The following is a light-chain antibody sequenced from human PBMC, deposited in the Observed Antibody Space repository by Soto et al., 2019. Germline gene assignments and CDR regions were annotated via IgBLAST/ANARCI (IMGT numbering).Light chain of an antibody. Sequence: QPVLTQPPSASGSPGQSVTISCTGASSDVGGSDYVSWYQQLPGKAPKLILYEVTKRPAGVPDRFSGSKSGNTASLTVSGLQADDDSYYYCSSFARGDNPHVLFGGGTKLTVL. J-gene: IGLJ2*01. CDR3: SSFARGDNPHVL. CDR2: EVT. CDR1: SSDVGGSDY. V-gene: IGLV2-8*01.